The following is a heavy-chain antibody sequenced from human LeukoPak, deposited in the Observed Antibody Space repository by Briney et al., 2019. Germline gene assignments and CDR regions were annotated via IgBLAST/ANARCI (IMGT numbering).Heavy chain of an antibody. Sequence: ASVKVSCKASGYTFTSYAMNWVRQAPGQGLEWMGWINTNTGNPTYAQGFTGRFVFSLDTSVSTAYLQISSLKAEDTAVYYCARRIYSSGYYWELYYYYGMDVWGQGTMVTVSS. CDR1: GYTFTSYA. CDR2: INTNTGNP. CDR3: ARRIYSSGYYWELYYYYGMDV. V-gene: IGHV7-4-1*02. J-gene: IGHJ6*02. D-gene: IGHD3-22*01.